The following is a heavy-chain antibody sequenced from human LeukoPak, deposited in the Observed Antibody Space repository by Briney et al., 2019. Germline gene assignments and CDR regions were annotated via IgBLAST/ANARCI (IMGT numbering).Heavy chain of an antibody. CDR2: IYSGGST. CDR3: ARTDSSGYHHDY. V-gene: IGHV3-53*01. D-gene: IGHD3-22*01. Sequence: GGSLRHSCAVSGFTVSSNYMSWVRQAPGKGLEWVSIIYSGGSTYYADSVKGRFTISRDNSKNTLFLQMNSLRAEDTAVYYCARTDSSGYHHDYWGQGILVTVSS. J-gene: IGHJ4*02. CDR1: GFTVSSNY.